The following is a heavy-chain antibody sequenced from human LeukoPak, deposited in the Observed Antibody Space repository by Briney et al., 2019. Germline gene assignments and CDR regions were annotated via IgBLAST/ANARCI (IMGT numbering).Heavy chain of an antibody. CDR2: ISSSSSYI. J-gene: IGHJ5*02. Sequence: GGSLRLSCAASGFTFSSYSMNWVRQAPGKGLEWVSSISSSSSYIYYADSVKGRFTISRDNAKNSLYLQMNSLRAEDTAVYYCATDLDIVVVPAASREFVPWGQGTLVTVSS. D-gene: IGHD2-2*03. V-gene: IGHV3-21*01. CDR1: GFTFSSYS. CDR3: ATDLDIVVVPAASREFVP.